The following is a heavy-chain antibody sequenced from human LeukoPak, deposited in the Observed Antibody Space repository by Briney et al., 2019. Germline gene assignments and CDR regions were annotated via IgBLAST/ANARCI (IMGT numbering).Heavy chain of an antibody. D-gene: IGHD2-2*01. J-gene: IGHJ5*02. CDR1: GDSVSSNSAA. CDR2: TYYRSKWYN. Sequence: SQTLSLTCAISGDSVSSNSAAWNWITQSPSRGLEWLGRTYYRSKWYNDYAVSLKSRITINPDTSKNQFSLQLNSVTPEDTAVYYCARDQGYIVVVPRFEPWGQGTLVTVSS. V-gene: IGHV6-1*01. CDR3: ARDQGYIVVVPRFEP.